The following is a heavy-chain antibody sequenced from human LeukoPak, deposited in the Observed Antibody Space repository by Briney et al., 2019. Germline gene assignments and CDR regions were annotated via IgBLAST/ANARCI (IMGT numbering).Heavy chain of an antibody. CDR1: GFTFSSYG. J-gene: IGHJ4*02. V-gene: IGHV3-33*01. D-gene: IGHD3-3*01. CDR2: IWYDGSNK. Sequence: GGSLRLSCAASGFTFSSYGMHWVRQAPGKGLEWVAVIWYDGSNKYYADSVKGRFTISRDNSKNTLDLQMNSLRAEATAVYYCARDRSYDFWSGYSTPDYWGQGTLVTVSS. CDR3: ARDRSYDFWSGYSTPDY.